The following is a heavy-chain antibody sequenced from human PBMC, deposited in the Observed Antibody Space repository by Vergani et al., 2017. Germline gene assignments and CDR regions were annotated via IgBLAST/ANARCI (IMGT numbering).Heavy chain of an antibody. V-gene: IGHV2-5*02. Sequence: QESGPGLVKPSETLSLTCTVSGGSISSSGVGVGWIRQPPGKALEWLALIYWDDDKRYSPSLKSRLTITKDTSKNQVVLTMTNMDPVDTATYYCAHTLTGEFDYWGQGTLVTVSS. J-gene: IGHJ4*02. CDR3: AHTLTGEFDY. CDR1: GGSISSSGVG. CDR2: IYWDDDK. D-gene: IGHD7-27*01.